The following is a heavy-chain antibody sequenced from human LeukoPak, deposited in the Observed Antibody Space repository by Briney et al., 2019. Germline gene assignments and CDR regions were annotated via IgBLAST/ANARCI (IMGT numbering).Heavy chain of an antibody. J-gene: IGHJ4*02. D-gene: IGHD6-19*01. Sequence: GSSVKFSCKASGGTFSSYASSWVRQAPGQGLEWMVRIIPIFGTANYAHKFQGRVTMTTDESTSTAYMELSSLRSEDTAVYYCARLAVAGKFDYWGQGTLVTVSS. V-gene: IGHV1-69*05. CDR3: ARLAVAGKFDY. CDR2: IIPIFGTA. CDR1: GGTFSSYA.